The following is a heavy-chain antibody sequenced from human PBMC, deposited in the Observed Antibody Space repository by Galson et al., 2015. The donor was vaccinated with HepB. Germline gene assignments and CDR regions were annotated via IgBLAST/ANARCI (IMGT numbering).Heavy chain of an antibody. D-gene: IGHD3-16*01. V-gene: IGHV3-30-3*01. CDR3: ARGGSDEELDH. CDR2: ISYDDDNK. CDR1: GFTFNNYP. Sequence: SLRLSCAASGFTFNNYPMHWVHQAPGKGLEWVTFISYDDDNKTYADSVKGRFTISRDDSKNRVYLQMNRLRVEDTAVYYCARGGSDEELDHWGQGTLVTVSS. J-gene: IGHJ4*02.